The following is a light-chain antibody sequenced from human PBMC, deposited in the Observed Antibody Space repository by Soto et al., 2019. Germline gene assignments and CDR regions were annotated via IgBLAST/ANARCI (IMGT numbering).Light chain of an antibody. CDR3: QQRRNWPLT. Sequence: EIVLTQSQATLSLSPGDRAILSCRANQSVSNYLAWYQQKPGQAPRLVMYDATNRAAGIPDRFSGSGSATDVTLTISSLEPEDFAMYYCQQRRNWPLTFGQGTRLEIQ. CDR2: DAT. CDR1: QSVSNY. J-gene: IGKJ5*01. V-gene: IGKV3-11*01.